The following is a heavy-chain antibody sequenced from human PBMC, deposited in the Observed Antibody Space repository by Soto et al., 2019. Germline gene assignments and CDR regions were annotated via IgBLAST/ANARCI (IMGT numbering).Heavy chain of an antibody. CDR2: ISSSSSTI. V-gene: IGHV3-48*02. D-gene: IGHD6-6*01. J-gene: IGHJ6*02. CDR1: GFTFSSYS. CDR3: ARDFRRVFIAARPGNYYYYGMDV. Sequence: GGSLRLSCAASGFTFSSYSMNWVRQAPGKGLEWVSYISSSSSTIYYADSVKGRFTISRDNAKNSLYLQMNSLRDEDTAVYYCARDFRRVFIAARPGNYYYYGMDVWGQGTTVTVSS.